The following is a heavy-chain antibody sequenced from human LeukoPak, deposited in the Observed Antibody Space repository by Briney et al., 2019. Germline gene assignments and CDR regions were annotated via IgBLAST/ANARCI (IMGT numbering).Heavy chain of an antibody. D-gene: IGHD6-19*01. CDR3: ASLRYSSGWYETGWFDP. J-gene: IGHJ5*02. CDR1: GGSISSNSYY. V-gene: IGHV4-39*02. CDR2: IYYSGST. Sequence: SETLSLTCAVSGGSISSNSYYWGWIRQPPGKGLEWIGSIYYSGSTYYNPSLKSRVIISVDTSKNHFSLKLSSVTAADTAVYYCASLRYSSGWYETGWFDPWGQGTLVTVSS.